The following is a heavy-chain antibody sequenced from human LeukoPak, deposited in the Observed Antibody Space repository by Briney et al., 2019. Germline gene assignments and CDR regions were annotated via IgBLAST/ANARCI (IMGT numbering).Heavy chain of an antibody. J-gene: IGHJ6*03. CDR1: GGTFSNYA. D-gene: IGHD4-17*01. V-gene: IGHV1-69*05. CDR3: AGGDPFNYYMDV. Sequence: GSSVKVSCKASGGTFSNYAISWVRQAPGQGLEWMGGLIPLFGATNYTQRFQGRITITTDESTTTAYMELSSLRSEDTAVYFRAGGDPFNYYMDVWGKGTTVTVSS. CDR2: LIPLFGAT.